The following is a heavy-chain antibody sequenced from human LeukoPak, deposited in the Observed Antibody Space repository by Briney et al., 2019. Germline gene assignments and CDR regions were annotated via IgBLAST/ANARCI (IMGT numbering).Heavy chain of an antibody. Sequence: PSATLSLTCTVSGGSISSYYWSWIRQPPGKGLELIGYIYYSGSTNYNPSLKSRVTISVDTSKNQFSLKLSSVTAADTAVYYCARDASDSYYDFWSGQGSAFDIWGQGTMVTVSS. CDR2: IYYSGST. CDR1: GGSISSYY. J-gene: IGHJ3*02. V-gene: IGHV4-59*01. CDR3: ARDASDSYYDFWSGQGSAFDI. D-gene: IGHD3-3*01.